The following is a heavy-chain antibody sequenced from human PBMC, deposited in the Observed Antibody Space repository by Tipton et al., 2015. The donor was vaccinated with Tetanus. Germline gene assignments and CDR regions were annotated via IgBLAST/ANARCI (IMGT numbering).Heavy chain of an antibody. CDR2: INWNGGTT. J-gene: IGHJ2*01. CDR1: GFTLGDYA. Sequence: SLRLSCAASGFTLGDYAMSWVRQAPGKGLEWVSGINWNGGTTGYGDSVKGRFTISRDNAKNSLYLQMDSLRAGDTALYYCVEEDKSGWVNWFFDLWGRGTLVTVSS. CDR3: VEEDKSGWVNWFFDL. V-gene: IGHV3-20*04. D-gene: IGHD6-19*01.